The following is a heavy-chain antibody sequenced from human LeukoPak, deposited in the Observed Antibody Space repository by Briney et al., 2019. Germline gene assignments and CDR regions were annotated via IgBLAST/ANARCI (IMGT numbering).Heavy chain of an antibody. CDR1: GGSISSYY. CDR2: IYYSGST. V-gene: IGHV4-59*01. D-gene: IGHD3-9*01. CDR3: ARVYYDILTGASPRDAFDI. Sequence: SETLSLTCTVSGGSISSYYWSWIRQPPGKGLEWIGYIYYSGSTNYNPSLKSRVTISVDTSKNQFSLKLSSVTAADTAVYYYARVYYDILTGASPRDAFDIWGQGTMVTVSS. J-gene: IGHJ3*02.